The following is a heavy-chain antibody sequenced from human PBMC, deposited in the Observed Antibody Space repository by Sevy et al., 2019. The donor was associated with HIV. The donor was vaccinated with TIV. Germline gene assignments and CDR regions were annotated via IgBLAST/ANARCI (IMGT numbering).Heavy chain of an antibody. Sequence: GGSLRLSCAASGFTFSSYAMSWVRQAPGKGLEWVSAISGSGGSTYYADSVKGRFTISRDNSKNTLYLQMNSLRAEDKAVYYCAKMRKMDYSLTYYYDSSGYYGAFDIWGQGTMVTVSS. D-gene: IGHD3-22*01. CDR1: GFTFSSYA. CDR2: ISGSGGST. V-gene: IGHV3-23*01. CDR3: AKMRKMDYSLTYYYDSSGYYGAFDI. J-gene: IGHJ3*02.